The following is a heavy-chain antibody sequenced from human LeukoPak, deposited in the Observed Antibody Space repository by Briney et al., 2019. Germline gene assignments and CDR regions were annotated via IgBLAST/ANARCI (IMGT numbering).Heavy chain of an antibody. CDR3: ARDFEAALDP. CDR1: GLTFSGQW. CDR2: IKDDGSGQ. D-gene: IGHD6-6*01. V-gene: IGHV3-7*01. Sequence: PGGSLRLSCVASGLTFSGQWMSWVRQAPGKGLEWVASIKDDGSGQFYVDSVKGRFTISRDNSKNTLYLQMNSLRAEDTAVYYCARDFEAALDPWGQGTLVTVSS. J-gene: IGHJ5*02.